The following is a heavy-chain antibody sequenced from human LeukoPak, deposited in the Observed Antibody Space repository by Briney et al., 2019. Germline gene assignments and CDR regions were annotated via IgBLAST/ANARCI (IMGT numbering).Heavy chain of an antibody. CDR3: ARDILQWELTMIVERAFDI. CDR1: GYTFTSYA. V-gene: IGHV7-4-1*02. CDR2: INTNTGNP. J-gene: IGHJ3*02. Sequence: ASVKVSCKASGYTFTSYAMNWVRQAPGQGLEWMGWINTNTGNPTYAQGFTGRFVFSLDTSVSTAYLQISSLKAEDTAVYYCARDILQWELTMIVERAFDIWGQGTMVTVSS. D-gene: IGHD3-22*01.